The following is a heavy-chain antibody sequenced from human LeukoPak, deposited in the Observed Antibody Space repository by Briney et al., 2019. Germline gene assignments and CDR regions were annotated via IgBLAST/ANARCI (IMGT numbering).Heavy chain of an antibody. D-gene: IGHD6-6*01. CDR3: ARGAWREYSSSSWFGY. J-gene: IGHJ4*02. CDR1: GFTFSSYA. CDR2: ISGSGGST. Sequence: GGSLRLSCAASGFTFSSYAMSWVRQAPGKGLEWVSAISGSGGSTYYADSVKGRFTISRDNSKNTLYLQMNSLRAGDTAVYYCARGAWREYSSSSWFGYWGQGTLVTVSS. V-gene: IGHV3-23*01.